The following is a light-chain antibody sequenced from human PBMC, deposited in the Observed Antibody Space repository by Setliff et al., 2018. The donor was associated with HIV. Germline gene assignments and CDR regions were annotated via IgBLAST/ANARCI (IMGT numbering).Light chain of an antibody. Sequence: LTQPPSVSVAPGKTARITCGGNNIGSKSVHWYQQKPGQAPVLVISYDSDRPSGIPERFSGSNSGNTATLTISRVEAGDEADDYCQVWDSSSDHPYVFGTGTKVTVL. CDR1: NIGSKS. CDR2: YDS. V-gene: IGLV3-21*04. J-gene: IGLJ1*01. CDR3: QVWDSSSDHPYV.